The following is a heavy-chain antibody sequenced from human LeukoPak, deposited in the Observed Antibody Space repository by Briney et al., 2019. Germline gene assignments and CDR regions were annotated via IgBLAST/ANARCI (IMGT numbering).Heavy chain of an antibody. CDR2: ISGSGGST. J-gene: IGHJ4*02. CDR1: GFTFSSYA. V-gene: IGHV3-23*01. CDR3: AKDMVLWFGEYDY. D-gene: IGHD3-10*01. Sequence: GGSPRLSCAASGFTFSSYAMSWVRQAPGKGLEWVSAISGSGGSTYYADSVKGRFTISRDNSKNTLYLQMNSLRAEDTAVYYCAKDMVLWFGEYDYWGQGTLVTVSS.